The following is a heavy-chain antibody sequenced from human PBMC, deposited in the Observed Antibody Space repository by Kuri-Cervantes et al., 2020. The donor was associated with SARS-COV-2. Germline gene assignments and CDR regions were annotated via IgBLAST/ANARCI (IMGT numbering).Heavy chain of an antibody. CDR3: ARDRGVGATTDWYFDL. Sequence: SETLSLTCTVSGGSINNYYWSWIRQPPGKGLEWIGYIYYSGSTNYNPSLKRRVTISVDTSKNQFSLKLSSVTAADTAVYYCARDRGVGATTDWYFDLWGRGTLVTVSS. CDR2: IYYSGST. D-gene: IGHD1-26*01. J-gene: IGHJ2*01. CDR1: GGSINNYY. V-gene: IGHV4-59*01.